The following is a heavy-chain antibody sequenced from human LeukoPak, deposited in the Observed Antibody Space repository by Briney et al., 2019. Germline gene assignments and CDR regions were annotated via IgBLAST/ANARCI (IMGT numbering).Heavy chain of an antibody. J-gene: IGHJ4*02. V-gene: IGHV4-61*02. CDR1: GDSLSSGGYY. D-gene: IGHD6-19*01. CDR3: ARGGIEVAGCLDY. CDR2: VFTSGNT. Sequence: SQTLSLTCTVSGDSLSSGGYYWSWIRQPAGKGLEWIGRVFTSGNTNYNPSLKSRVTISVDTSKNQFSRRLSSVTAADTAVYFCARGGIEVAGCLDYWGQGSLVTVSS.